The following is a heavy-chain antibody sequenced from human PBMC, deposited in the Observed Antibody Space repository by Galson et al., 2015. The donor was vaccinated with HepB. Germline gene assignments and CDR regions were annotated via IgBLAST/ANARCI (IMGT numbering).Heavy chain of an antibody. Sequence: SLRLSCAASGFTFSSYSMNWVRQAPGKGLEWVSYISSSSSTIYYADSVKGRFTISRDNAKNSLYLQMNSLRDEDTAVYYCARGRSLSALAEYFQHWGQGTLVTVSS. V-gene: IGHV3-48*02. CDR3: ARGRSLSALAEYFQH. J-gene: IGHJ1*01. CDR1: GFTFSSYS. D-gene: IGHD4-17*01. CDR2: ISSSSSTI.